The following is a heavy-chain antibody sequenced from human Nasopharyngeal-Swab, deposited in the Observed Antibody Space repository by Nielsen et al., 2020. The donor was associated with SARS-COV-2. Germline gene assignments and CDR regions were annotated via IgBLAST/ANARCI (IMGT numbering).Heavy chain of an antibody. CDR2: ISTKTGAT. Sequence: ASVKVSCKASGYTFTSNVLNWVRQAPGQGPEYIGWISTKTGATTYAQAFTGRFVISCDTSVSTTYLQISSLKADDTAVYYCARENQEYANIWIDYWGQGTQVTVSS. D-gene: IGHD1-1*01. J-gene: IGHJ4*02. V-gene: IGHV7-4-1*02. CDR3: ARENQEYANIWIDY. CDR1: GYTFTSNV.